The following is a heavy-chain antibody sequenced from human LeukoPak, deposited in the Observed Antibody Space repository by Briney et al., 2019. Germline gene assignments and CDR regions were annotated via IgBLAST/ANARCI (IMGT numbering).Heavy chain of an antibody. Sequence: ASVKVSCKASGYTFTGYYMHWVRQAPGQGLEWMGWINPNSGGTNYAQKFQGWVTMTRDTSISTAYMELSRLRSDDTAVNYCARAEITMVRGVTPFGMDVWGKGTTVTVSS. J-gene: IGHJ6*04. D-gene: IGHD3-10*01. V-gene: IGHV1-2*04. CDR2: INPNSGGT. CDR1: GYTFTGYY. CDR3: ARAEITMVRGVTPFGMDV.